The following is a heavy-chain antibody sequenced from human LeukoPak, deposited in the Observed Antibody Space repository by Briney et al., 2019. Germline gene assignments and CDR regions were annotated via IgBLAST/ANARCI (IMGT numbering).Heavy chain of an antibody. CDR3: ARGEPHYYYDNSGYYYP. D-gene: IGHD3-22*01. CDR1: GGSISNTNYY. V-gene: IGHV4-39*07. CDR2: INHSGST. Sequence: SETLSLTCTVSGGSISNTNYYWGWIRQPPGKGLEWIGEINHSGSTNYNPSLKSRVTISVGTSKNQFSLKLSSVTAADTAVYYCARGEPHYYYDNSGYYYPWGQGTLVTVSS. J-gene: IGHJ5*02.